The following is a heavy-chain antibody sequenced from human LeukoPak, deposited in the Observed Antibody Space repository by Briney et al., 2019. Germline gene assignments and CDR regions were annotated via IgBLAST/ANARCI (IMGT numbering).Heavy chain of an antibody. CDR3: AKDQSLISAFDI. CDR2: INPNSGGT. Sequence: ASVKVSCKASGYTFTGYYMHWVRQAPGQGLEWMGWINPNSGGTNYAQKFQGRVTMTRDTSISTAYMELSRLRSDDTAVYYCAKDQSLISAFDIWGQGTMVTVSS. V-gene: IGHV1-2*02. J-gene: IGHJ3*02. CDR1: GYTFTGYY. D-gene: IGHD3-3*02.